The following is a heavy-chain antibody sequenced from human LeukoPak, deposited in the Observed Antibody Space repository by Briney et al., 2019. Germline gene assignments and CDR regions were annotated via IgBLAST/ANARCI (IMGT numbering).Heavy chain of an antibody. D-gene: IGHD3-22*01. CDR1: GGTFSSYA. Sequence: SVKVSCKASGGTFSSYAISWVRQAPGQGLEWMGRIIPILGIANYAQKFQGRVTITADKSTSTAYMELSSLRSEDTAVYYCAGPHYYDSSGYYYPYYYYGMDVWGQGTTVTVSS. CDR2: IIPILGIA. J-gene: IGHJ6*02. V-gene: IGHV1-69*04. CDR3: AGPHYYDSSGYYYPYYYYGMDV.